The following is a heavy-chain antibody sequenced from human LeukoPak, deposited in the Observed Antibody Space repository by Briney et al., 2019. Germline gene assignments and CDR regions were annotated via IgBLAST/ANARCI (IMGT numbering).Heavy chain of an antibody. CDR2: ISWNSGSI. J-gene: IGHJ4*02. D-gene: IGHD6-19*01. CDR3: AKDKLSSGRIGIDY. Sequence: GGSLRLSCPASGFTFDDYDMHWVRQAPGKGLEWVSGISWNSGSIGYADSVKGRFTISRDNAKNSLYLQMNSLRAEDTALYYCAKDKLSSGRIGIDYWGQGTLVTVSS. V-gene: IGHV3-9*01. CDR1: GFTFDDYD.